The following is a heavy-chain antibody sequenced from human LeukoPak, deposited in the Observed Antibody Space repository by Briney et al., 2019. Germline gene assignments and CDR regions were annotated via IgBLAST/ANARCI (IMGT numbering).Heavy chain of an antibody. J-gene: IGHJ4*02. CDR1: GGSISSYY. CDR3: ARGPYYYDSSGD. D-gene: IGHD3-22*01. Sequence: SDTLSLTCTVSGGSISSYYWSWIRQPPGKGLGWIGYIYYSGSTNYNPSLKSRVTISVDTSKNQFSLKLSSVTAADTAVYCCARGPYYYDSSGDWGQGTLVTVSS. CDR2: IYYSGST. V-gene: IGHV4-59*07.